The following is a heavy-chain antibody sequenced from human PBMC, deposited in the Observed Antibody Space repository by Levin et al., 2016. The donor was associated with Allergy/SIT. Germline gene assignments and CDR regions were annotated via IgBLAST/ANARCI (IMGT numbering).Heavy chain of an antibody. V-gene: IGHV4-4*09. D-gene: IGHD6-13*01. Sequence: SETLSLTCTVSGGSIINYYWSWIRQPPGKGLEWIGRIYTTGSTNYSPSLKSRVTISVDTSKNQISLKLSSVTAADTAVYYCAMHAERTNSWGGFFDHWGQGTLAIVSA. CDR1: GGSIINYY. CDR2: IYTTGST. CDR3: AMHAERTNSWGGFFDH. J-gene: IGHJ4*02.